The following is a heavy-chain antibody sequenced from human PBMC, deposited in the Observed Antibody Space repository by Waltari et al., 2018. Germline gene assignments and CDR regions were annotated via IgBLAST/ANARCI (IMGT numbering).Heavy chain of an antibody. Sequence: QVQLQESGPGLLRPSETLSPTSAVSGYPISPVASFWGWIRQPQGKGLEWIGGIYLSGNTFYNPSLKSPVTIPVDTSKNHFSLTLRSVTAADTAVYFCARDLGHKVDVWGQGTTVTVSS. J-gene: IGHJ6*02. CDR1: GYPISPVASF. D-gene: IGHD3-16*01. CDR3: ARDLGHKVDV. V-gene: IGHV4-38-2*02. CDR2: IYLSGNT.